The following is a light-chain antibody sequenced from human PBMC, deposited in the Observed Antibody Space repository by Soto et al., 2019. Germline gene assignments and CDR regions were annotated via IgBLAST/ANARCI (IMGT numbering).Light chain of an antibody. J-gene: IGKJ1*01. CDR1: QSVSSSY. Sequence: EIVLTQSPGTLSLSPGERATLSCRASQSVSSSYLAWYQQKPGQAPRLLIYGASSRATGIPDRFSGSGSGTDFTLTISRVEPEDFAVYYCHQYGSSPRTFGQGTKVDIK. V-gene: IGKV3-20*01. CDR3: HQYGSSPRT. CDR2: GAS.